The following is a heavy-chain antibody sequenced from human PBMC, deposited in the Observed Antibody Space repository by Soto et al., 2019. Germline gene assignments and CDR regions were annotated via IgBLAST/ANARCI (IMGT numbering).Heavy chain of an antibody. CDR1: GFTFDDYA. CDR3: AKDIWTGTTYAFDI. CDR2: ISWNSGSI. D-gene: IGHD1-7*01. Sequence: EVQLVESGGGLVQPGRSLRLSCAASGFTFDDYAMHWVRQAPGEGLEWVSGISWNSGSIGYADSVKGRFTISRDNAKNSLYLQMNSLRAEDTALYYCAKDIWTGTTYAFDIWGQGTMVTVSS. V-gene: IGHV3-9*01. J-gene: IGHJ3*02.